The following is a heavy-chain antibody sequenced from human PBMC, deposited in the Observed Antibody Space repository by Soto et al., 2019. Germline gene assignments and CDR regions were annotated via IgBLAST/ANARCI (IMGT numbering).Heavy chain of an antibody. Sequence: QVQLVQSGAEVKKPGASVKVSCKASGYTFTSYYMHWVRQAPGQGLEWMGIINPSGGSTSYAKKFQCRVTMTRDTSTSTVYMELSSLRSEDTAVYYCARSFSWTTVTTGIDYWGQGTLVTVSS. CDR3: ARSFSWTTVTTGIDY. J-gene: IGHJ4*02. V-gene: IGHV1-46*01. CDR2: INPSGGST. CDR1: GYTFTSYY. D-gene: IGHD4-4*01.